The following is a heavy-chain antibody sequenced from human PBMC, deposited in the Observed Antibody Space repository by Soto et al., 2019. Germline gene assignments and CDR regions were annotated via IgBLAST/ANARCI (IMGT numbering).Heavy chain of an antibody. CDR3: ARAMGSGWSYYYYYGMDV. V-gene: IGHV1-18*01. CDR2: ISAYNGNT. Sequence: ASVKVSCKASGYTFTSYGISWVRQAPGQGLEWMGWISAYNGNTNYAQKLQGRVTMTTDTSTSTAYMELRSLRSDDTAVYYCARAMGSGWSYYYYYGMDVWGQGTTVTV. J-gene: IGHJ6*02. CDR1: GYTFTSYG. D-gene: IGHD6-19*01.